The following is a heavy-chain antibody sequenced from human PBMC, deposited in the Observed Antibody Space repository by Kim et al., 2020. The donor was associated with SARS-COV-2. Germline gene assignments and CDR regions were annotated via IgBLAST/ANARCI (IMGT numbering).Heavy chain of an antibody. J-gene: IGHJ4*02. CDR3: ARGHSSSWYEYHFDY. V-gene: IGHV4-39*07. Sequence: SETLSLTCTVSGGSISSSSYYWGWIRQPPGKGLEWIGSIYYSGSTYYNPSLKSRVTISVDTSKNQFSLKLSSVTAADTAVYYCARGHSSSWYEYHFDYWGQGTLVTVSS. CDR2: IYYSGST. CDR1: GGSISSSSYY. D-gene: IGHD6-13*01.